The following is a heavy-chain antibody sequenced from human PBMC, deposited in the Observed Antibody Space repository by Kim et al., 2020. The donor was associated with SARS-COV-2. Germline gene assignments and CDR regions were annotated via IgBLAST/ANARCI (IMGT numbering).Heavy chain of an antibody. J-gene: IGHJ4*02. CDR1: GFTFSSYS. V-gene: IGHV3-21*01. D-gene: IGHD5-12*01. Sequence: GGSLRLSCAASGFTFSSYSMNWVRQAPGKGLEWVSSISSSSSYIYYADSVKGRFTISRDNAKNSLYLQMNSLRAEDTAVYYCARSGYSGYDGHYFDYWGQGTLVTVSS. CDR2: ISSSSSYI. CDR3: ARSGYSGYDGHYFDY.